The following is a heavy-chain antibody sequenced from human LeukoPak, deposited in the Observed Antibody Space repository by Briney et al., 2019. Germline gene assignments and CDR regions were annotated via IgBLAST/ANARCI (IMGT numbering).Heavy chain of an antibody. CDR1: GGSISSYY. CDR2: IYYSGTT. CDR3: ARGVTHSKYYYDSSGYGFDY. Sequence: SETLSLTCTVSGGSISSYYWSWIRQPPGKGLEWIGFIYYSGTTNHNPSLKSRVTISVDTSKNQFSLKLSSVTAADTAVYYCARGVTHSKYYYDSSGYGFDYWGQGTLVTVSS. V-gene: IGHV4-59*12. J-gene: IGHJ4*02. D-gene: IGHD3-22*01.